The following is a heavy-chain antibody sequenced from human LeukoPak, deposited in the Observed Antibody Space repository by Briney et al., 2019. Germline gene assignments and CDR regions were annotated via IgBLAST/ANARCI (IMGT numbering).Heavy chain of an antibody. Sequence: PGGSLRLSCAASGFTFSSYSMNWVRQAPGKGLEWVSSISSSSSYIYYADSVKGRFTISRDNAKNSLYLQMNSLRAEDTAVYYCARESYCGGDCYSWGSDAFDIWGQGTMDTVSS. CDR2: ISSSSSYI. V-gene: IGHV3-21*01. D-gene: IGHD2-21*02. CDR1: GFTFSSYS. CDR3: ARESYCGGDCYSWGSDAFDI. J-gene: IGHJ3*02.